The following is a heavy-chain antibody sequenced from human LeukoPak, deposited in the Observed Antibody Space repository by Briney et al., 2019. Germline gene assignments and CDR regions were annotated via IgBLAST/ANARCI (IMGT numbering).Heavy chain of an antibody. D-gene: IGHD6-13*01. J-gene: IGHJ3*01. CDR2: INSSMYI. CDR1: GFTFISYS. Sequence: GGSLRLSCAASGFTFISYSMNWVRQAPGEGLEWGSSINSSMYIYHADSVMGRFTISRDNTKNSPYLQTNSLRDEEAAVYYCAREVAAAGWEDAFDVWGQGTMVTVPS. V-gene: IGHV3-21*01. CDR3: AREVAAAGWEDAFDV.